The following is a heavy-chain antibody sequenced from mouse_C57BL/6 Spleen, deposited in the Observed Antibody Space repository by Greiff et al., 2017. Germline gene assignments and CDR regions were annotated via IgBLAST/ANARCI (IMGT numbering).Heavy chain of an antibody. CDR3: ARWEYYGRSPYYYAMDY. Sequence: QVQLQQSGAELVKPGASVKISCKASGYAFSSYWMNWVKQRPGKGLEWVGQIYPGDGDTNYNGKFKGKATLTADKSSSTAYMQLGSLTSEDSAVYFCARWEYYGRSPYYYAMDYWGEGTSGTVSS. CDR2: IYPGDGDT. V-gene: IGHV1-80*01. D-gene: IGHD1-1*01. CDR1: GYAFSSYW. J-gene: IGHJ4*01.